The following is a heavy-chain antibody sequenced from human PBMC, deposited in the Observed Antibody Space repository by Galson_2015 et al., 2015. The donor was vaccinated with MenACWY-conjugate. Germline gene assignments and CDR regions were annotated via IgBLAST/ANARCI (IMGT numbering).Heavy chain of an antibody. J-gene: IGHJ4*02. D-gene: IGHD3-10*01. Sequence: QSGAEVKKPGESLRISCTGSAFSFARYWLSWVRQMPGEGLEWMGIIYPADSDTRYSPSFQGQVTISADKSIRAAYLQWSSLKASDTAMYFWATTTMVGNFDYWGQGTLITVSS. V-gene: IGHV5-51*01. CDR3: ATTTMVGNFDY. CDR2: IYPADSDT. CDR1: AFSFARYW.